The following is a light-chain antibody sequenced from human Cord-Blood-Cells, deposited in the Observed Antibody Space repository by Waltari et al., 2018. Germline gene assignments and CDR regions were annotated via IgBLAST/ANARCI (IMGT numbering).Light chain of an antibody. CDR1: SSDVGGYNY. V-gene: IGLV2-11*01. CDR2: DVS. Sequence: QSALTQPRSVSGSPGQSVTISCTGTSSDVGGYNYVSWYQQHPGKAPKLMIYDVSKRQSVVPYRYSGSKSGNAASLAIAGLQAEDNADYYCCSYAGSYTSDVFGTETKVTVL. J-gene: IGLJ1*01. CDR3: CSYAGSYTSDV.